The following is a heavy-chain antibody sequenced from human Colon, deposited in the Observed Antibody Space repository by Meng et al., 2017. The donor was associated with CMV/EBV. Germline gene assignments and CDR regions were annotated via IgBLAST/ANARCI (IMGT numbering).Heavy chain of an antibody. CDR3: ARDIVATP. J-gene: IGHJ5*02. CDR1: GGSINSMSYY. Sequence: GSLRLSCTISGGSINSMSYYWAWVRQPPGGGLEWIGNIYYSGPTYYNPSLKSRATISLDASKNQFSLKLTSVTAADTAVYYCARDIVATPWGQGTLVTVSS. V-gene: IGHV4-39*07. D-gene: IGHD5-12*01. CDR2: IYYSGPT.